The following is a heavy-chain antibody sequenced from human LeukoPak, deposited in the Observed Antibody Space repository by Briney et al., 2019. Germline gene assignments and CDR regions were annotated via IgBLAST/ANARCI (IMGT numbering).Heavy chain of an antibody. CDR1: GYSISSGYY. J-gene: IGHJ5*02. V-gene: IGHV4-38-2*01. D-gene: IGHD2-2*01. Sequence: ASETLSLTCAVSGYSISSGYYWGWIRQPPGKRLEWIGSIYHSGSTYYNPSLKSRVTISVDTSKNQFSLKLSSVTAADTAVYYRARLTLRRDIVVVWWFDPWGQGTLVTVSS. CDR3: ARLTLRRDIVVVWWFDP. CDR2: IYHSGST.